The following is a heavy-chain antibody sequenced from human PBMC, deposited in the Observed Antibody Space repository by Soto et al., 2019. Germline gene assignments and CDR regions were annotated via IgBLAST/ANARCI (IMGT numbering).Heavy chain of an antibody. CDR3: ARASSSWFYFDY. CDR2: IKQDGSDK. CDR1: GFTFSSYW. Sequence: GSLRLSCAASGFTFSSYWMSWVRQAPGKGLEWVANIKQDGSDKYYVDSVKGRFTISRDNAKNSLYLQMNSLRAEDTAVYYCARASSSWFYFDYWGQGTLVTVSS. J-gene: IGHJ4*02. D-gene: IGHD6-13*01. V-gene: IGHV3-7*03.